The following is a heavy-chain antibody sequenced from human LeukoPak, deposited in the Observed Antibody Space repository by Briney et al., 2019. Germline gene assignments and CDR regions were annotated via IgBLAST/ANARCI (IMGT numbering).Heavy chain of an antibody. CDR1: GFTFSSFA. CDR3: AREEIFRVAVAGNWVDY. V-gene: IGHV3-30-3*01. J-gene: IGHJ4*02. CDR2: ISYDGSNK. Sequence: PGGSLRLSCAASGFTFSSFAMHWVRQAPGTGLEWMVVISYDGSNKYYADSVKGRFTISRDNSKNTLYLQMNSLRAEDTAVYYCAREEIFRVAVAGNWVDYWGQGTLVTVSS. D-gene: IGHD6-19*01.